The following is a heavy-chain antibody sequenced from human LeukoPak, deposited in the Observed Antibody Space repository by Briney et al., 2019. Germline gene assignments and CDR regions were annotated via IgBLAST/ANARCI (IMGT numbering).Heavy chain of an antibody. CDR3: ARDPRYCSSTSCYIGYFDL. J-gene: IGHJ2*01. CDR1: GGTFSSYA. D-gene: IGHD2-2*02. Sequence: SVKVSCKASGGTFSSYAISWVRQAPGQGLEWMGGIIPIFGTANYAQKFQGRVTITADESTSTAYMELSSLRSEDTAVYYCARDPRYCSSTSCYIGYFDLWGRGTLVTVSS. V-gene: IGHV1-69*01. CDR2: IIPIFGTA.